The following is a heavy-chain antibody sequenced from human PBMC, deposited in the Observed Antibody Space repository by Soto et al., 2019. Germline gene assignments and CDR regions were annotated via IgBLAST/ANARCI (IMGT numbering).Heavy chain of an antibody. V-gene: IGHV4-34*01. Sequence: QVQLQQWGAGLLKPSETLSLTCAVYGGSFSGYYWGWIRQPPGKGLEWIGEINHSGSTNYNPSLKSRVTRSVDKSKNHFSLKLSSVTAADTAVDYCARETYSSSSRGADYWGQGTLVTVSA. CDR3: ARETYSSSSRGADY. D-gene: IGHD6-6*01. CDR1: GGSFSGYY. CDR2: INHSGST. J-gene: IGHJ4*02.